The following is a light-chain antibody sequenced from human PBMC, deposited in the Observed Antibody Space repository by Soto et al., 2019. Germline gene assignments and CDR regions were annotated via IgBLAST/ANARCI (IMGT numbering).Light chain of an antibody. J-gene: IGKJ5*01. CDR3: QQRSNWPPIT. Sequence: EIVLTQSPPTLSLSPLEIATLSFMASQSVSSYLAWYQQKPGQAPRLLIYDASNRATGIPARFSGSGSGTDFTLTISSLEPEDFAVYYCQQRSNWPPITFGQGTRLE. CDR2: DAS. V-gene: IGKV3-11*01. CDR1: QSVSSY.